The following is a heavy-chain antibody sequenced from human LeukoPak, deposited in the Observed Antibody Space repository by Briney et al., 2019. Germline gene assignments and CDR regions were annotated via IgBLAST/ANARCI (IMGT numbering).Heavy chain of an antibody. V-gene: IGHV3-21*01. CDR3: ARGPYSYGYEVDY. J-gene: IGHJ4*02. CDR2: ISSSSSYI. CDR1: GFTFSSYS. Sequence: PGGSLRLSCAASGFTFSSYSMNWVRQAPGKGLEWVSSISSSSSYIYYADSVKGRFTISRDNAKNSLYLQMNSLRAEDTAVYYCARGPYSYGYEVDYWGQGTLVTVSS. D-gene: IGHD5-18*01.